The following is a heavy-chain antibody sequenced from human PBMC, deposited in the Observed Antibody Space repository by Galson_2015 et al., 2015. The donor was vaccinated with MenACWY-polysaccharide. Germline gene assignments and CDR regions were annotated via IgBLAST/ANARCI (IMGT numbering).Heavy chain of an antibody. D-gene: IGHD3-3*01. J-gene: IGHJ4*02. CDR1: GFSFRDYY. CDR3: ARFYDFWSGYYVDY. CDR2: ISGTSRTI. V-gene: IGHV3-11*01. Sequence: SLRLSCAASGFSFRDYYMSWIRQAPGKGREWGSYISGTSRTIHYSESVEGQFTISRDNAKNSLFLEMNSLRVEDTAVYFCARFYDFWSGYYVDYWGQGTVVTVSS.